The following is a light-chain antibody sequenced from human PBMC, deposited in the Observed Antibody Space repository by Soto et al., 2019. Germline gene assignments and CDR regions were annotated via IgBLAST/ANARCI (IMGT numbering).Light chain of an antibody. CDR3: QQYGSTPLT. J-gene: IGKJ4*02. V-gene: IGKV3-20*01. CDR2: GAS. CDR1: QSVSSSY. Sequence: DIVMTQSPGTLSLSPGERATLSCRASQSVSSSYLAWYQQRPGQAPRLLIFGASSRATGIPDRFSGSGSGTDFTLNISRLEREDFAVYYCQQYGSTPLTCGGGAKVEIK.